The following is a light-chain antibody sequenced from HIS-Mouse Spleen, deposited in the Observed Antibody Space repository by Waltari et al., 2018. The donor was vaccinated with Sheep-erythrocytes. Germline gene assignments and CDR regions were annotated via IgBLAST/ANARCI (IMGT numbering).Light chain of an antibody. V-gene: IGKV3-15*01. Sequence: EIVMPQSPATLSVSPGERATPSCRASQRVSSNLAWYQQKPGQDPRLLIYGASTRATGIPARYSGSGSGTEFTLTIRSLQSEDFAVYYCQQYNNWPPTFGQGTKVEIK. CDR2: GAS. CDR3: QQYNNWPPT. J-gene: IGKJ1*01. CDR1: QRVSSN.